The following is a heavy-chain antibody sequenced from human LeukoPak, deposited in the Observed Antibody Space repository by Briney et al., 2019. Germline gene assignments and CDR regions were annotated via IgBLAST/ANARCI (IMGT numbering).Heavy chain of an antibody. CDR3: AKDTPSPNSGFYHY. V-gene: IGHV3-30*18. CDR2: VSQDGSNK. CDR1: GFTFSSSG. Sequence: GGSLLLSCAASGFTFSSSGMHWVRPAPGKGLEWVSTVSQDGSNKYYGDSVKGRFFSSRDNSRNTVYLQMNSLRAEDTAVYFCAKDTPSPNSGFYHYWGQGTPVTVSS. J-gene: IGHJ4*02. D-gene: IGHD1-26*01.